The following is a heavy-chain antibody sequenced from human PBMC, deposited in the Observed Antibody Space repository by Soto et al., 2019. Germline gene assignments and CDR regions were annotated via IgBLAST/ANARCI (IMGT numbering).Heavy chain of an antibody. CDR3: ARGFKQLVPYYYYGMDV. CDR2: IIPIFGTA. J-gene: IGHJ6*02. D-gene: IGHD6-6*01. V-gene: IGHV1-69*13. Sequence: ASVKVSCKASGGTFSSYAISWVRQAPGQGLEWMGGIIPIFGTANYAQKFQGRVTITADESTSTAYMELSSLRSEDTAVYYCARGFKQLVPYYYYGMDVWGQGTTVSVS. CDR1: GGTFSSYA.